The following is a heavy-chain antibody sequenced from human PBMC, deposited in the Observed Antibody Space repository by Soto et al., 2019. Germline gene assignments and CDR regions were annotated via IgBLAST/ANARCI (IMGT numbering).Heavy chain of an antibody. CDR2: IRSQDLGGTE. CDR1: GFTFSDYE. J-gene: IGHJ6*02. CDR3: ARHARVGEPLPLNYYAVDV. V-gene: IGHV3-49*03. Sequence: GGSLRLSCTASGFTFSDYELTWFRQAPAKGLEWVSFIRSQDLGGTEHYAAPVRGRYTISRDDAKSVAYLQMDTLKTEDSGGSYCARHARVGEPLPLNYYAVDVWAQGTRVTVSS. D-gene: IGHD3-16*01.